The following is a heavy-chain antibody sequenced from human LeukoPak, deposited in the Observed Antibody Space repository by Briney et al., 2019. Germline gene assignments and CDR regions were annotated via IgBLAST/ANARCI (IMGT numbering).Heavy chain of an antibody. CDR3: AKERAYGSSSFYYY. CDR2: IDTASGGT. J-gene: IGHJ4*02. CDR1: GYTFTDYY. D-gene: IGHD3-22*01. Sequence: ASVKVSCKASGYTFTDYYIHWVRQAPGQGLEWMGGIDTASGGTNNAQQFQGRVSMTSDTAISTAYMELSRLRSDDTAVYYCAKERAYGSSSFYYYWGQGTLVTVSS. V-gene: IGHV1-2*02.